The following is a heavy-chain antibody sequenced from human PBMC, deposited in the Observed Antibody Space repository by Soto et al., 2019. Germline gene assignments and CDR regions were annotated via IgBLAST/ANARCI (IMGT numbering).Heavy chain of an antibody. D-gene: IGHD3-10*01. CDR1: GFTFSGYA. Sequence: QVQLVESGGGVVQPGRSLRLSCAASGFTFSGYAMHWVRQAPGKGLEWVAATSYDENYKYYADSVKGRFTISRDNSKNTLFLQMNSLRTEDAAVYYCARQGGSSGRWYFDYWGQGCLVTVSS. V-gene: IGHV3-30*04. CDR2: TSYDENYK. J-gene: IGHJ4*02. CDR3: ARQGGSSGRWYFDY.